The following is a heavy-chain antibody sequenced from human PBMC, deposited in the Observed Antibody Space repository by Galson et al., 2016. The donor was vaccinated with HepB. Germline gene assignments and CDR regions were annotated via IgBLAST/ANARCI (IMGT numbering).Heavy chain of an antibody. CDR2: ISGSGGST. V-gene: IGHV3-23*01. Sequence: SLRLSCAASGFTFSNYAMSWVRQAPGKGLEWVSGISGSGGSTYYADSVKGRFTISRDNSKNTLFLQMHSLRAEDTAVYYCAKEGGWAAAGRYCFDYWGQGTLVTVSS. CDR1: GFTFSNYA. J-gene: IGHJ4*02. D-gene: IGHD6-13*01. CDR3: AKEGGWAAAGRYCFDY.